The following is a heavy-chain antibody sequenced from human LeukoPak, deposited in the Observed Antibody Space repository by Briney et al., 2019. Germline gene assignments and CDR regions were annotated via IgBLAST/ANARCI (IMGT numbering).Heavy chain of an antibody. V-gene: IGHV4-59*08. Sequence: SETLSLTCTVSGDSINSYYWSWIRQPPGKGLEWIGYIYYSGNTDSNPSLKSRVTISVDTSKNQFSLKLSSVTAADTAVYYCARTYCSGGSCHFDYWGQGTLVTVSS. D-gene: IGHD2-15*01. CDR1: GDSINSYY. J-gene: IGHJ4*02. CDR2: IYYSGNT. CDR3: ARTYCSGGSCHFDY.